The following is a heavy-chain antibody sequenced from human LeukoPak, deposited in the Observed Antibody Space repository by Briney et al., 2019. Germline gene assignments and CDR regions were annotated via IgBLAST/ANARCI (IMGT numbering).Heavy chain of an antibody. CDR3: AKDGPLLWFGPTDA. CDR1: GFTFSTYG. V-gene: IGHV3-23*01. D-gene: IGHD3-10*01. CDR2: VSSTGSGT. Sequence: GGSLRLSCVASGFTFSTYGMSWVRQAPGKGLEWVAAVSSTGSGTYYPDSLKGRFVISRGNSQNTVFLQMNSLRPEDTAFYFCAKDGPLLWFGPTDAWGQGILVTVSS. J-gene: IGHJ5*02.